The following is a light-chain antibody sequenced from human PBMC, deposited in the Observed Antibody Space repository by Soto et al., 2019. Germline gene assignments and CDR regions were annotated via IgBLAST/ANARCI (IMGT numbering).Light chain of an antibody. CDR2: DVS. V-gene: IGLV2-14*03. CDR1: SSDVGAYNY. Sequence: SALTQPASVSGSPGQSITISCTGTSSDVGAYNYVSWHQHHPGKAPKLMIYDVSDRPSGVSNRFSGSKSGNTASLTISGLQAEDEADYYCSSYTSSSTYVFGSGTKLTVL. CDR3: SSYTSSSTYV. J-gene: IGLJ1*01.